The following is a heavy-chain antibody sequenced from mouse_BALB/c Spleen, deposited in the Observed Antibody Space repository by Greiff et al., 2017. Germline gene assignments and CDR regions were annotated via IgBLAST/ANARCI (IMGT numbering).Heavy chain of an antibody. D-gene: IGHD1-1*01. Sequence: EVKVEESGGGLVQPGGSMKLSCVASGFTFSNYWMNWVRQSPEKGLEWVAEIRLKSNNYATHYAESVKGRFTISRDDSKSSVYLQMNNLRAEDTGIYYCTRLYYGSSYYAMDYWGQGTSVTVSS. CDR1: GFTFSNYW. CDR2: IRLKSNNYAT. V-gene: IGHV6-6*02. CDR3: TRLYYGSSYYAMDY. J-gene: IGHJ4*01.